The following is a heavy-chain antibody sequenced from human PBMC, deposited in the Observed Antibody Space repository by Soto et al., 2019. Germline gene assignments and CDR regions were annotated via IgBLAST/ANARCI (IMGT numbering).Heavy chain of an antibody. CDR2: MYHSGST. V-gene: IGHV4-30-2*01. J-gene: IGHJ6*02. Sequence: TLSLTCAVSGGSIISGGYSWSWIRQPTGKGLDWLGYMYHSGSTYYNPSLKSRLTISVYRSKNQFCGNRSCVTAADTAVYYCARAPFYYGSGSYVYYHGMDIWSQGTSVTVSS. CDR3: ARAPFYYGSGSYVYYHGMDI. D-gene: IGHD3-10*01. CDR1: GGSIISGGYS.